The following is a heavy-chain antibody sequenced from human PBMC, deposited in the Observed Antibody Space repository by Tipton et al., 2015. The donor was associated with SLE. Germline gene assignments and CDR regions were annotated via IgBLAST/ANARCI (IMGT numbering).Heavy chain of an antibody. V-gene: IGHV3-23*01. CDR2: ISGGGEST. Sequence: SLRLSCAASGFTFSSYAMTWVRQAPGKGLDWVSAISGGGESTYYADSVKGRFTISRDNSKNTLYLQMNTLRAEDTAIYFCAKGYNILTGWVDYYYYGMDVWGQGTTVTVSS. CDR3: AKGYNILTGWVDYYYYGMDV. D-gene: IGHD3-9*01. J-gene: IGHJ6*02. CDR1: GFTFSSYA.